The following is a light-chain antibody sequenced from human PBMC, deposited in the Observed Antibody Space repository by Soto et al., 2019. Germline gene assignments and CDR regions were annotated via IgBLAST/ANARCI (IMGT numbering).Light chain of an antibody. CDR2: WTS. V-gene: IGKV4-1*01. CDR3: QQYYSTPSYT. CDR1: QSVLYSSNNKNY. Sequence: DIVMTQSPDSLAVSLGERATINCKSSQSVLYSSNNKNYLAWYQQKPGQPPKLLIYWTSTRESGVPDRFSGSGSGKDFTLTISSLQAEDVAVYYCQQYYSTPSYTFGQGTKLEIK. J-gene: IGKJ2*01.